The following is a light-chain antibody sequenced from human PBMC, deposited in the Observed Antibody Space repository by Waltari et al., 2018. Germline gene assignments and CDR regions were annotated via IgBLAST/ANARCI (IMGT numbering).Light chain of an antibody. J-gene: IGLJ3*02. CDR1: SPDAGDYYS. CDR2: DVT. CDR3: CSYAGRSTWV. V-gene: IGLV2-23*02. Sequence: QSALTQPASVSGSPGKSITISCTGPSPDAGDYYSVSWYQQIPGKAPKVIIYDVTKRPSGVSNRFSGSKSGNSASLSISGLQAEDEAHYYCCSYAGRSTWVFGGGTKVTVL.